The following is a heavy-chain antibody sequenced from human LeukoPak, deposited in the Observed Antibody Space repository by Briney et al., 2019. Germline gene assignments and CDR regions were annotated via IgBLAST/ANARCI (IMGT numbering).Heavy chain of an antibody. CDR3: ARAKCSSTSCYGPYYYYGMDV. J-gene: IGHJ6*02. CDR1: GGSISSGGYY. V-gene: IGHV4-31*03. D-gene: IGHD2-2*01. CDR2: IYYSGST. Sequence: PSQTLSVTCTVSGGSISSGGYYWSWIRQHPGKGLEWIGYIYYSGSTYYNPSLKSRVTISVDTSKNQFSLKLSSVTAADTAVYYCARAKCSSTSCYGPYYYYGMDVWGQGTTVTVSS.